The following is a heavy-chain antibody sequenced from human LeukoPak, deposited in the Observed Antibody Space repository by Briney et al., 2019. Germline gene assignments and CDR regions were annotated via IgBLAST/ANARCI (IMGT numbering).Heavy chain of an antibody. J-gene: IGHJ4*02. CDR1: GFTFSTYW. CDR3: VRDDDRPDNGLDY. V-gene: IGHV3-7*01. Sequence: PGGSLRLSCAASGFTFSTYWMSWVRQAPGKGLEWVANIRQDGSEQYYVDSVKGRFTISRDNAKHSLFLQMNSLRAEDTAVYYCVRDDDRPDNGLDYWGQGTLVTVSS. CDR2: IRQDGSEQ. D-gene: IGHD3-22*01.